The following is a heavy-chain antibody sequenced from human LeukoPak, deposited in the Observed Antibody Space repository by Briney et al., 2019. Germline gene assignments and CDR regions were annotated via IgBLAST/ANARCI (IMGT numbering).Heavy chain of an antibody. CDR3: AREFTGGNFDY. D-gene: IGHD4-23*01. CDR2: INPSDGGT. Sequence: ASVKVSCKASGYTFTSYYMHWVRQAPGQGLEWMGIINPSDGGTIYAQNFQGRVTMTRDTSTSTDYMDLSSLRSGDTALYYCAREFTGGNFDYWGQGTLVTVSS. J-gene: IGHJ4*02. CDR1: GYTFTSYY. V-gene: IGHV1-46*01.